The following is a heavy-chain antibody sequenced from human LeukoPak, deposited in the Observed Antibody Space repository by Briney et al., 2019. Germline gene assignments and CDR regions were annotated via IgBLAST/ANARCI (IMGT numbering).Heavy chain of an antibody. V-gene: IGHV4-30-2*01. CDR3: ARGGDIVATHFDY. J-gene: IGHJ4*02. CDR2: IYHSGST. Sequence: SQTLSLTCAVSGGSISSGGYSWSWIRQPPGKGLEWIGYIYHSGSTYYNPPLKSRVSISVDRSKNQFSLKLSSVTAADTAVYYCARGGDIVATHFDYWGQGTLVTVSS. CDR1: GGSISSGGYS. D-gene: IGHD5-12*01.